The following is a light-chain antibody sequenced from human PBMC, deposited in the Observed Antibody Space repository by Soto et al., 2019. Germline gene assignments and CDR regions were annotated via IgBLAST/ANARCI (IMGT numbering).Light chain of an antibody. V-gene: IGKV4-1*01. CDR3: QHYYATPLT. J-gene: IGKJ4*01. CDR2: WAS. Sequence: DIVMTQSPDSLAVSLGERATFNCTSSQNLLSSSNNRNYLAWYQHKPGQPPKLLIYWASTRESGVPDRFSGSGSGTDFTLTISSLQAEDVALFYCQHYYATPLTFGGGTKLEI. CDR1: QNLLSSSNNRNY.